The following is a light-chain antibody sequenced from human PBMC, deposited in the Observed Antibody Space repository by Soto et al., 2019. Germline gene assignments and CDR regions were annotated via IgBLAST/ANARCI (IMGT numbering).Light chain of an antibody. Sequence: QSVLTQPPSASGTPGQRVTISCSGSTSNIGSNTVNWYQQLPGTAPKLLIYSTDQRPSGVPDRFSGSKSGTSASLAISGLQSEDEADYYCAVWDDNLKGLFGGGTKVTVL. CDR2: STD. V-gene: IGLV1-44*01. CDR3: AVWDDNLKGL. J-gene: IGLJ2*01. CDR1: TSNIGSNT.